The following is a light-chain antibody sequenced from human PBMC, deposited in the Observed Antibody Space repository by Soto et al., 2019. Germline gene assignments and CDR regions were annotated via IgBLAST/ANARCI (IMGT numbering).Light chain of an antibody. V-gene: IGKV1-27*01. CDR1: QGIRNY. J-gene: IGKJ3*01. CDR3: QKYSSVPV. CDR2: AAS. Sequence: DIQMTQSPTSLSASVGDRVTITCRASQGIRNYVAWYQQIPGKAPKLLIYAASTLQSGVPSRFSGSGSGTDFTLPINGLQPEEVATYSFQKYSSVPVFGPGTKVEI.